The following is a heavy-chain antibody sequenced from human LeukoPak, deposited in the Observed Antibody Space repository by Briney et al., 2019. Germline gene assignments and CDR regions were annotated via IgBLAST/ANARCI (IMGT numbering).Heavy chain of an antibody. D-gene: IGHD3-10*01. CDR1: GYTFTSYG. CDR2: ISAYNGNT. CDR3: ARADIWFGGAVAFDI. J-gene: IGHJ3*02. Sequence: ASVKVSCKASGYTFTSYGISWVRQAPGQGLEWMGWISAYNGNTNYAQKLQGRVTMTTDTSTSTPNLELRSLRADDTAVYYCARADIWFGGAVAFDIWGQGTMVTVSS. V-gene: IGHV1-18*01.